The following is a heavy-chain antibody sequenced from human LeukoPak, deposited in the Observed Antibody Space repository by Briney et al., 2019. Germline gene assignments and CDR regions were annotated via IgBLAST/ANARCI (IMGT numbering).Heavy chain of an antibody. CDR3: ARGGVAKELDWGYCSSTSCSSGDGYFDY. Sequence: SETLSLTCAVYGGSFSGYYWSWIRQPPGKGLEWIGEINHSGSTNYNPSLKSRVTISVDTSKNQFSLKLSSVTAADTAVYYCARGGVAKELDWGYCSSTSCSSGDGYFDYWGQGTLVTVSS. V-gene: IGHV4-34*01. D-gene: IGHD2-2*01. CDR2: INHSGST. J-gene: IGHJ4*02. CDR1: GGSFSGYY.